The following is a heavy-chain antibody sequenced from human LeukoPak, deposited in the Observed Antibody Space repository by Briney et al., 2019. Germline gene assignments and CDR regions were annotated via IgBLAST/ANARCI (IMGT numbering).Heavy chain of an antibody. J-gene: IGHJ4*02. V-gene: IGHV3-21*01. D-gene: IGHD3-22*01. CDR1: GFTFSSYS. Sequence: PGGSLRLSCAASGFTFSSYSMNWVRQAPGKGLEWVSSISSSSSYIYYADSVKGRFTISRDNAKNSLYLQMNSLRAEDTAVYYCARDLFYDYYDSSGYLHWGQGTLVTVSS. CDR3: ARDLFYDYYDSSGYLH. CDR2: ISSSSSYI.